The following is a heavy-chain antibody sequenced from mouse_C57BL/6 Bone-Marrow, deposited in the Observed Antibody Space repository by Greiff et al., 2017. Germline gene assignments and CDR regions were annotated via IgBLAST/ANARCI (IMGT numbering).Heavy chain of an antibody. J-gene: IGHJ3*01. CDR1: GYTFTSYW. Sequence: VQLQQSGPVLARPGASVKMSCKTSGYTFTSYWMHWVKQRPGQGLEWIGAIYPGNSDTSYNQKFKGKAKLTAVTSASTTYLELSSLTNEDSAVYYCTREEDYNTKPAWFAYWGQGTLVTVSA. CDR2: IYPGNSDT. V-gene: IGHV1-5*01. CDR3: TREEDYNTKPAWFAY. D-gene: IGHD1-3*01.